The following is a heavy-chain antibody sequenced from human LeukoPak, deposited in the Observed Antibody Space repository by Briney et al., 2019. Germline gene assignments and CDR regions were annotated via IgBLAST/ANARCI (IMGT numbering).Heavy chain of an antibody. CDR2: ISGSGGST. Sequence: HPGGSLRLSCAASGFTFSSYAMSWVRQAPGKRLEWVSAISGSGGSTYYADSVKGRFTISRDNSKNTLYLQMNSLRAEDTAVYYCAKDLAIYDSIYFDYWGQGTLVTVSS. J-gene: IGHJ4*02. CDR3: AKDLAIYDSIYFDY. CDR1: GFTFSSYA. V-gene: IGHV3-23*01. D-gene: IGHD3-22*01.